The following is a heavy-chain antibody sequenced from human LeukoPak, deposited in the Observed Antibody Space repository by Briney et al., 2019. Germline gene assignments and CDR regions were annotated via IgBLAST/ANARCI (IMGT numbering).Heavy chain of an antibody. V-gene: IGHV1-18*01. J-gene: IGHJ6*04. CDR1: GYTFVTYT. Sequence: ASVKVSCKTSGYTFVTYTMSWVRQAPGQGLEWPGWISPYNNATKYSQRLQGRVTVTADTSTSTGYLDLRSLTSDDTAVYYCARDSPHGMDVWGKGTTVIVSS. CDR2: ISPYNNAT. CDR3: ARDSPHGMDV.